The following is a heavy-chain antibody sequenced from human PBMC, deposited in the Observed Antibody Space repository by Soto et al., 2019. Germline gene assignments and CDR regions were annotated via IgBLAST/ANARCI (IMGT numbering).Heavy chain of an antibody. J-gene: IGHJ6*03. V-gene: IGHV1-18*01. D-gene: IGHD2-8*01. Sequence: ASVKVSCKASGYTFTSYGISWVRQAPGQGLEWMGWISAYNGNTNYAQKLQGRVTMTTDTSTSTAYMELRSLRSDDTAVYYCARHIDLGYCTNGVGLCYYYMDVWGKGTTVTVSS. CDR2: ISAYNGNT. CDR3: ARHIDLGYCTNGVGLCYYYMDV. CDR1: GYTFTSYG.